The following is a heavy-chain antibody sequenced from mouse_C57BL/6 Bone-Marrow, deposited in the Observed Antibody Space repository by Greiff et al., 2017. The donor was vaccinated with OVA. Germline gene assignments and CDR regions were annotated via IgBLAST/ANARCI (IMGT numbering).Heavy chain of an antibody. CDR1: GYAFTNYL. V-gene: IGHV1-54*01. J-gene: IGHJ2*01. CDR2: INPGSGGT. CDR3: ARGGINYVPFDY. Sequence: QVQLKQSGAELVRPGTSVKVSCKASGYAFTNYLIEWVKQRPGQGLEWIGVINPGSGGTNYTEKFKGKATLTADKSSSTAYMQLSSLTSEDSAVYFCARGGINYVPFDYWGQGTTLTVSS. D-gene: IGHD5-5*01.